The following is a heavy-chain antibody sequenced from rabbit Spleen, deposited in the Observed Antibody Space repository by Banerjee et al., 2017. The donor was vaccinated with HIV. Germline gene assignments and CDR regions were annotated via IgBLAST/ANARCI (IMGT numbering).Heavy chain of an antibody. CDR1: GFDFSNYG. J-gene: IGHJ4*01. CDR3: ARDLDGVIGWNFGW. V-gene: IGHV1S47*01. Sequence: QEQLVESGGGLVQPGGSLKLSCKASGFDFSNYGVSWVRQAPGKGLEWIGYIDPVFGITYYASWVNGRFTISSHNAQNTLYLQLNSLTAADTATYFCARDLDGVIGWNFGWWGPGTLVTVS. CDR2: IDPVFGIT. D-gene: IGHD1-1*01.